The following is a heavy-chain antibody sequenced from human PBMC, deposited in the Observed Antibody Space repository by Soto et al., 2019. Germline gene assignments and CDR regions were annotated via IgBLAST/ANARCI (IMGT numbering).Heavy chain of an antibody. CDR2: TYHSGNP. Sequence: QLQLQESGSRLVKSSETLSLTCAVSGDTISTGGYSWAWIRQPPGKALEWIGHTYHSGNPYYNPSLKRRVIIPGDRSRNQSSWNLSLGPAPTRAWNYGAREPTGASVAYSDPWGRGTRVTVSS. CDR3: AREPTGASVAYSDP. D-gene: IGHD2-21*01. J-gene: IGHJ5*02. V-gene: IGHV4-30-2*01. CDR1: GDTISTGGYS.